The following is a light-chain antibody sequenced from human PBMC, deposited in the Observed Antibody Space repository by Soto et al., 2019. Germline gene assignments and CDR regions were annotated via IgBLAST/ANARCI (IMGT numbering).Light chain of an antibody. CDR2: NNL. J-gene: IGLJ1*01. CDR3: QSFDSSLRVYV. V-gene: IGLV1-40*01. CDR1: SSNFGAGYE. Sequence: QSVLTQPHSVSGAPGQRVTISCTGSSSNFGAGYEVHWYKQVPGAAPTLVIFNNLNRPSGVPERFSGSKSGTSASLVISGLQAEDEADYYCQSFDSSLRVYVIGSGTKVTVL.